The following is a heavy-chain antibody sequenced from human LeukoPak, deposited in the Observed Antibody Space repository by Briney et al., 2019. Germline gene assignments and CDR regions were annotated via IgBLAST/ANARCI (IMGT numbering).Heavy chain of an antibody. CDR3: ARGTLRLGYHYYYMDV. CDR2: ISSSGSTI. CDR1: GFTFSSYE. J-gene: IGHJ6*03. V-gene: IGHV3-48*03. D-gene: IGHD2-15*01. Sequence: GGSLRLSCAASGFTFSSYEMNWVRQAPGKGLEWASYISSSGSTIYYADSVKGRFTISRDNAKNSLYLQMNSLRAEDTAVYYCARGTLRLGYHYYYMDVWGKGTTVTVSS.